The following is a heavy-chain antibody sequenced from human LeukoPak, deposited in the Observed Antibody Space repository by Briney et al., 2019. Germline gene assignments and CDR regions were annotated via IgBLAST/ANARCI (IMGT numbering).Heavy chain of an antibody. V-gene: IGHV4-39*07. Sequence: PSETLSLTCTVSGGSISSSSYYWGWIRQPPGKGLEWIGSIYYSGSTYNNPSLKSRVTISVDTSKNQFSLKLSSVTAADTAVYYCARVDFSDYYDSSGPDYWGQGTLVTVSS. CDR2: IYYSGST. CDR1: GGSISSSSYY. CDR3: ARVDFSDYYDSSGPDY. J-gene: IGHJ4*02. D-gene: IGHD3-22*01.